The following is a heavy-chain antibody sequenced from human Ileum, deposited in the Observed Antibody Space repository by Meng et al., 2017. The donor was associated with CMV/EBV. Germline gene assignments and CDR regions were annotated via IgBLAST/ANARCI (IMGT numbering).Heavy chain of an antibody. J-gene: IGHJ6*02. CDR2: LKFNSADI. CDR3: VKDRRGGLYDGMEV. D-gene: IGHD6-25*01. V-gene: IGHV3-9*01. Sequence: GGSLRLSCAASGFKFDDYAMHWVRQAPGKGREWVSGLKFNSADIGYADSVKGRFTISRDNAKNSLYLQMNSLRPEDTALNFCVKDRRGGLYDGMEVWGQGTTVTVSS. CDR1: GFKFDDYA.